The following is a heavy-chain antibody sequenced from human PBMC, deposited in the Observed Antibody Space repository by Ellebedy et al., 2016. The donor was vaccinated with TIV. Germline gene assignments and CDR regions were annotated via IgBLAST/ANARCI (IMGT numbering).Heavy chain of an antibody. CDR1: GFTFSAHS. J-gene: IGHJ4*02. V-gene: IGHV3-30*03. CDR3: AREQGPYTQIDY. Sequence: GESLKISXAASGFTFSAHSMHWVRQAPGKGLEWVAVVSGDGNKKYYISSVQGRFTISRDNPKDTLFLQMDSLRPEDTALYYCAREQGPYTQIDYWGQGTQVTVSS. CDR2: VSGDGNKK.